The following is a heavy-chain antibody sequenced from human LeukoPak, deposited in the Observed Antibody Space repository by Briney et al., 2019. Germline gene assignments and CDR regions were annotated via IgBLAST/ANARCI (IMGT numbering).Heavy chain of an antibody. V-gene: IGHV3-23*01. CDR1: GFTFSSYA. J-gene: IGHJ4*02. CDR2: ISGSGGST. D-gene: IGHD3-22*01. Sequence: GGSLRLSCAASGFTFSSYAMSWVRQAPGKGLEWVSAISGSGGSTYYADSVKGRFTISRDNSKNTLYLQMNSLRAEDTALYYCAKDSLSGYYPVLGYYFDYWGQGTLVTVSS. CDR3: AKDSLSGYYPVLGYYFDY.